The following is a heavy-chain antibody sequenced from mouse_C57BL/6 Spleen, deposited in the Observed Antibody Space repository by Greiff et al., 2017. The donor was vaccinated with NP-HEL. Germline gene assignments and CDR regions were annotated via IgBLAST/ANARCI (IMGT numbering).Heavy chain of an antibody. CDR3: ARPELGQNYFDY. D-gene: IGHD4-1*01. J-gene: IGHJ2*01. CDR1: GFTFSSYG. Sequence: EVHLVESGGDLVKPGGSLKLSCAASGFTFSSYGMSWVRQTPDKRLEWVATISSGGSYTYYPDSVKGRFTISRDNAKNTLYLQMSSLKSEDTAMYYCARPELGQNYFDYWGQGTTLTVSS. V-gene: IGHV5-6*01. CDR2: ISSGGSYT.